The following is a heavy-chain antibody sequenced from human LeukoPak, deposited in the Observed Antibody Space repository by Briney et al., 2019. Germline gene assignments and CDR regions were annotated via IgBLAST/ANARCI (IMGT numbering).Heavy chain of an antibody. CDR1: EYTFTGYY. CDR3: ARSVGTSPYGGPSWRGPFDV. D-gene: IGHD4-23*01. Sequence: ASVKVSCKASEYTFTGYYIHWVRQAPGHGLEWMGWINPKTGATNYAQKFLGRVSMTRDTSINTAYMELVSLRSDDTAEFYCARSVGTSPYGGPSWRGPFDVWGQGTVVTVSS. J-gene: IGHJ3*01. CDR2: INPKTGAT. V-gene: IGHV1-2*02.